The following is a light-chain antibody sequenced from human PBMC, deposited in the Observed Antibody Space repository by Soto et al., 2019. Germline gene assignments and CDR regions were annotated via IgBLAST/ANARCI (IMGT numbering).Light chain of an antibody. V-gene: IGLV2-14*01. J-gene: IGLJ1*01. CDR2: DVS. CDR1: SSDVGGYNY. Sequence: QSALTQPASVSGSPGQSITISCTGTSSDVGGYNYASWYQQHPGKAPKLMIYDVSNRPSGVSNRFSGSKSGNTASLTISGLKAEGEADYYCSSYTSSSYVVGTGTKVTVL. CDR3: SSYTSSSYV.